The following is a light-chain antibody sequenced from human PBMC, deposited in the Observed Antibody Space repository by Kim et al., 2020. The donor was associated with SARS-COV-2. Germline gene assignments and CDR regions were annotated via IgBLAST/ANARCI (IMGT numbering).Light chain of an antibody. V-gene: IGLV1-44*01. CDR3: SAWDDSLNGVI. J-gene: IGLJ2*01. Sequence: ELTQPPSASGTPGQRVTISCSGSTSNIGTNAVNWYQQLPGMAPKLLIYSNDHRPSGVPDRFSGSKSGTSASLAISGLQSEDEADYYCSAWDDSLNGVIFGGGTQLTVL. CDR1: TSNIGTNA. CDR2: SND.